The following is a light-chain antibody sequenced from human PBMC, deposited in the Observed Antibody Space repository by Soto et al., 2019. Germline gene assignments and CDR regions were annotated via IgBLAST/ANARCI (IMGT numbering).Light chain of an antibody. J-gene: IGLJ1*01. CDR1: SSDVGGYNY. Sequence: QSALTQPASVSGSPGQSITISCTGTSSDVGGYNYVSWYQQHPGKAPKLMIYDVSNRPSGIPNRFSGSKSGNTASLTISGLQAEDEADYYCSSYTGSSTDVFGTGTKLTVL. CDR2: DVS. V-gene: IGLV2-14*01. CDR3: SSYTGSSTDV.